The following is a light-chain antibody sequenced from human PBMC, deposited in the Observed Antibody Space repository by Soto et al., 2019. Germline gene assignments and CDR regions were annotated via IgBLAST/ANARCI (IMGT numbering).Light chain of an antibody. CDR3: QQNYNTPWT. Sequence: DIPMTQSPSSLSASVGDRVTITCRASQSISSYLNWYQQKLGKAPKLLIYAASSLQSGVPSRFSGSGSGTDFTLTISSLQPEDFATYYCQQNYNTPWTFGQGTKVGIK. V-gene: IGKV1-39*01. CDR1: QSISSY. J-gene: IGKJ1*01. CDR2: AAS.